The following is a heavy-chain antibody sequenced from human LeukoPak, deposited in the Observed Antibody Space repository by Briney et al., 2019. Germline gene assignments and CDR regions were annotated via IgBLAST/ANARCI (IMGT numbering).Heavy chain of an antibody. D-gene: IGHD2-2*01. CDR1: GFTFTSDA. J-gene: IGHJ6*03. CDR2: ISGSGGST. V-gene: IGHV3-23*01. CDR3: AKEGYCSSTSCYALGSYYYYMDV. Sequence: GGSLRLSWAASGFTFTSDAMSWVRQAPGKGLEWVSAISGSGGSTYYADSVKGRFTISRDNSKNTLYLQMNSLRAEDTAVYYCAKEGYCSSTSCYALGSYYYYMDVWGKGTTVTVSS.